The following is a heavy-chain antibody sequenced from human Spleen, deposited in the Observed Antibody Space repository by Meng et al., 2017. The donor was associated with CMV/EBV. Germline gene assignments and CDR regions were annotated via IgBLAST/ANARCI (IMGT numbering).Heavy chain of an antibody. CDR1: GYNFINYV. CDR3: ARAEVADTFFDY. V-gene: IGHV1-18*01. D-gene: IGHD6-19*01. J-gene: IGHJ4*02. CDR2: ISVYSGNT. Sequence: CKTSGYNFINYVITWVRQAPGQGLEWMGWISVYSGNTKYSQKLQGRVSMTTDRSTATAYMELRSLRPDDTAVYYCARAEVADTFFDYWGQGTLVTVSS.